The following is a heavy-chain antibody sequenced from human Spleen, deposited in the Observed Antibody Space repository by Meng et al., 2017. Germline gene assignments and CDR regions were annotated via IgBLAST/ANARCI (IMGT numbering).Heavy chain of an antibody. D-gene: IGHD6-13*01. CDR3: ARENSSSWYYFDS. V-gene: IGHV1-3*01. Sequence: QVQLEQSGAEVKKPGASAKVSGKAAGYTVTTYAMHWVRQAPGQRLEWMGWINAGNGNTKYSQKFQGRVTATRDTSASTVYMELSSLRSEDTAVYYCARENSSSWYYFDSWGQGTLVTVSS. CDR2: INAGNGNT. J-gene: IGHJ4*02. CDR1: GYTVTTYA.